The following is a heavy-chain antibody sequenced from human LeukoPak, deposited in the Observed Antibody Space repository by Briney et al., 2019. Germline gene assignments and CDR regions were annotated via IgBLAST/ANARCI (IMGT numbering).Heavy chain of an antibody. CDR2: ISYSGNT. CDR1: AGPISSSDYY. V-gene: IGHV4-39*02. D-gene: IGHD3-22*01. CDR3: SRLTHSYYSDTSGYYPYYYMDV. Sequence: SETLSLTCTVSAGPISSSDYYWGWIRQSPGKGLEWIGRISYSGNTYYNPSLKSRVTISVDTSKNHFSLRLSSVTAADTAVYYCSRLTHSYYSDTSGYYPYYYMDVWGEGTTVAVSS. J-gene: IGHJ6*03.